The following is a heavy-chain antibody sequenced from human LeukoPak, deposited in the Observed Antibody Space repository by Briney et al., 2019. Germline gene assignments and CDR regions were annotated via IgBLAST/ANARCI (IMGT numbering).Heavy chain of an antibody. V-gene: IGHV1-69*06. Sequence: SVKVSCKASGGTFSSYAISWVRQAPGQGLEWMGGIIPIFGTANYAQKFQGRVTITADKSTSTAYMELSSLRSEDTAVYCCARRVVVVAATPSWGREYYFDYWGQGTLVTVSS. D-gene: IGHD2-15*01. CDR1: GGTFSSYA. CDR2: IIPIFGTA. J-gene: IGHJ4*02. CDR3: ARRVVVVAATPSWGREYYFDY.